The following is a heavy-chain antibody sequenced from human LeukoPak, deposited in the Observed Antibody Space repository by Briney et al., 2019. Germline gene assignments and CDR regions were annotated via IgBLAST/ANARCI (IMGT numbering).Heavy chain of an antibody. J-gene: IGHJ3*02. V-gene: IGHV1-2*02. Sequence: GASVKASCKASGYTFTGYYMHWVRQAPGQGLEWMGWINPNSGGTNYAQKFQGRVTMTRDTSISTAYMELSRLRSDDTAVYYCARVGVEMATIYAFDIWGQGTMVTVSS. CDR2: INPNSGGT. CDR3: ARVGVEMATIYAFDI. CDR1: GYTFTGYY. D-gene: IGHD5-24*01.